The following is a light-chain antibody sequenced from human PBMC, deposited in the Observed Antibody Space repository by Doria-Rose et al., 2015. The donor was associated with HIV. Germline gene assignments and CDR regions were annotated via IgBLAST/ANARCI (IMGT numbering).Light chain of an antibody. Sequence: EIVLTQSPGTLSLSPGERATLSCRASQSFSSTYLAWYQQKPGQAPSLLIYDGSTRAIGIPDGFSASGSGTDFTLTINRLEPEDFALYYCHQYGTSWTFGQGTKVEI. CDR3: HQYGTSWT. V-gene: IGKV3-20*01. J-gene: IGKJ1*01. CDR1: QSFSSTY. CDR2: DGS.